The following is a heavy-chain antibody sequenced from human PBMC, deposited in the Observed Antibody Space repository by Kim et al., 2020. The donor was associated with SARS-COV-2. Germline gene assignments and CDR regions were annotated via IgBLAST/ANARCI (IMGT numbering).Heavy chain of an antibody. J-gene: IGHJ5*02. CDR1: GGSISSGTYY. CDR2: IYTTGGT. D-gene: IGHD1-7*01. V-gene: IGHV4-61*02. Sequence: SETLSLTCTVSGGSISSGTYYWSWIRQPADKGLEWIGRIYTTGGTNYNPSLKSRVTMSVDTSKNQLSLRLNSVTAADTAIYYCARDQHTTMVSNYFDPWGPGILVTVSS. CDR3: ARDQHTTMVSNYFDP.